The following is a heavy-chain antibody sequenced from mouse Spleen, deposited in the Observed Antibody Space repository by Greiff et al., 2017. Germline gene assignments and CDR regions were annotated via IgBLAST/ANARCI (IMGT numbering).Heavy chain of an antibody. CDR1: GYTFTSYW. Sequence: QVQLQQPGAELVKPGASVKLSCKASGYTFTSYWMHWVKQRPGQGLEWIGMIHPNSGSTNYNEKFKSKATLTVDKSSSTAYMQLSSLTSEDSAVYYCARGGSYYSYDVGAWFAYWGQGTLVTVSA. D-gene: IGHD2-12*01. V-gene: IGHV1-64*01. CDR2: IHPNSGST. J-gene: IGHJ3*01. CDR3: ARGGSYYSYDVGAWFAY.